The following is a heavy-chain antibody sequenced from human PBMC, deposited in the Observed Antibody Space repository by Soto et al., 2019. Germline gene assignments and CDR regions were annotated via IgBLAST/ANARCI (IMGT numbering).Heavy chain of an antibody. V-gene: IGHV4-59*01. Sequence: SETLSLTCTVSGGSISSYYWSWIRQPPGKGLEWIGYIYYSGSTNYNPSLKSQVTISVDTSKNQFSLKLSSVTAADTAVYYCARVRTYDSEYYGMDVWGQGTTVTVSS. CDR3: ARVRTYDSEYYGMDV. CDR2: IYYSGST. J-gene: IGHJ6*02. CDR1: GGSISSYY. D-gene: IGHD3-3*01.